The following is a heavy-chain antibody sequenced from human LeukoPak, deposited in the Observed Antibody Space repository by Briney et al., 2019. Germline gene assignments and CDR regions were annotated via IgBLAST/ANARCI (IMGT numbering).Heavy chain of an antibody. CDR3: ARYTYGANSFDI. V-gene: IGHV3-48*03. CDR2: ISSSGSTI. CDR1: GFTFSSYE. Sequence: GGSLRLSCAASGFTFSSYEMNWVRQAPGKGLEWVSYISSSGSTIYYAGSVKGRFTISRDNAKNSLHLQMNSLRAEDTAVYYCARYTYGANSFDIWGQGTMVTVSS. D-gene: IGHD5-18*01. J-gene: IGHJ3*02.